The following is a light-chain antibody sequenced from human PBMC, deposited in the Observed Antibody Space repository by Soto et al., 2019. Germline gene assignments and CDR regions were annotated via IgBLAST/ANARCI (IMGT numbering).Light chain of an antibody. CDR1: QDISNY. CDR2: DAS. CDR3: QQFNTYPIT. J-gene: IGKJ4*01. Sequence: DIQMTQSPSSLSASVGDRVTITCRASQDISNYLAWFQLKPGKAPKSLIYDASSLQRGVPSRFSGSGSGTEFTLTISSLQPEDFATYYCQQFNTYPITFGGGTQVEIK. V-gene: IGKV1-16*01.